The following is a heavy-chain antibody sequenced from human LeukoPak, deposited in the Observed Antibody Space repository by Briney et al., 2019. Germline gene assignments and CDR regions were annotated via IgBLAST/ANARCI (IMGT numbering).Heavy chain of an antibody. CDR2: ISAYNGST. V-gene: IGHV1-18*01. CDR3: ATDPIAVAGIYPYPAIDY. D-gene: IGHD6-19*01. Sequence: GSVKVSCKASGYTFTNYGISWVRQAPGQGLEWMGWISAYNGSTNYAQKLQGRVTMTTDTSTSTAYMELRSLRSDDTAVYYCATDPIAVAGIYPYPAIDYWGQGTLVTVSS. J-gene: IGHJ4*02. CDR1: GYTFTNYG.